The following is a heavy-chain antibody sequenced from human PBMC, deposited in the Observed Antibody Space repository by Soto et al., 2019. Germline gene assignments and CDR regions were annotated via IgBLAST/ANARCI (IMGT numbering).Heavy chain of an antibody. J-gene: IGHJ5*02. CDR3: ARRTPLYASESSRFDP. Sequence: SLTCSVSGGSISGGTYFWDWIRQPPGKGLEWIGSIQYSGGTYYNPSLESRVIISADTSKNQFSLRLSSVTAADTAVYYCARRTPLYASESSRFDPWGQGALVTVS. D-gene: IGHD3-10*01. CDR2: IQYSGGT. V-gene: IGHV4-39*01. CDR1: GGSISGGTYF.